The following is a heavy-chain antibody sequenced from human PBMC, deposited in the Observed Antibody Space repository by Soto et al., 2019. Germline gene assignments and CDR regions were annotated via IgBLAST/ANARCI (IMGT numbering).Heavy chain of an antibody. CDR3: AGDLWVGYSGSYPTWCRSYYFDY. J-gene: IGHJ4*02. V-gene: IGHV1-18*01. CDR2: ISAYNGNT. CDR1: GYTFTSYG. Sequence: QVQLVQSGAEVKKPGASVKVSCKASGYTFTSYGISWVRQAPGQGLEWMGWISAYNGNTNYAQKLQGRVTTTKNTLTSTDYMELRSLTSDDAAVYYCAGDLWVGYSGSYPTWCRSYYFDYWGQGTLVTVSS. D-gene: IGHD1-26*01.